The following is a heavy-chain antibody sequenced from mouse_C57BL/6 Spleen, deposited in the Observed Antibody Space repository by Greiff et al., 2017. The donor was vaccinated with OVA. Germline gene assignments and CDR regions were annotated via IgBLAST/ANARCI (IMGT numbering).Heavy chain of an antibody. CDR1: GFNIKNTY. D-gene: IGHD2-4*01. Sequence: VQLQQSVAELVRPGASVKLSCTASGFNIKNTYMPWVKQRPEQGLEWIGRIDPANGNTKYAPKFQGKATITADTSSNTAYLQLSSLTSEDTAIYYCARIYYDYDGHFDYWGQGTTLTVSS. J-gene: IGHJ2*01. CDR2: IDPANGNT. V-gene: IGHV14-3*01. CDR3: ARIYYDYDGHFDY.